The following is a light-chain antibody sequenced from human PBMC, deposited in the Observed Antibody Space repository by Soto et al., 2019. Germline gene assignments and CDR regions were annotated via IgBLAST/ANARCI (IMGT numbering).Light chain of an antibody. CDR1: SSNIGDNT. Sequence: QSALTQPPSASGTPGQSVTISCSGSSSNIGDNTVNWYQQLPGTAPKLLIYSNDQRSSGVPDRFSGSKSGTSASLAISGLQSEDEADYYCATWDDSLPAVFGGGTKLTVL. CDR3: ATWDDSLPAV. V-gene: IGLV1-44*01. CDR2: SND. J-gene: IGLJ2*01.